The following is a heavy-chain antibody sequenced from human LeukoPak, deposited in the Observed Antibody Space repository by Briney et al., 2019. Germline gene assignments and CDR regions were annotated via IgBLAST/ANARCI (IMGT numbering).Heavy chain of an antibody. CDR2: ISPSGDIT. Sequence: GGPLRLSCAASGFTFSSYSMNWVRQAPGKGLEWVSGISPSGDITYYVDSVKGRFTISRDNSKNTVYLEVSSLTAEDTAVYYCAKDDAWLRFGEWSQGTLVTVSS. J-gene: IGHJ4*02. CDR3: AKDDAWLRFGE. CDR1: GFTFSSYS. D-gene: IGHD3-16*01. V-gene: IGHV3-23*01.